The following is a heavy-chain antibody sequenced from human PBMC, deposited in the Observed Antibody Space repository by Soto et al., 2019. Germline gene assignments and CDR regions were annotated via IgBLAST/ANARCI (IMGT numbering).Heavy chain of an antibody. V-gene: IGHV3-23*01. J-gene: IGHJ4*02. CDR3: AKDRGYPRDDFHY. CDR2: ISPNGQGM. CDR1: GFTLNNYG. Sequence: EVQLLESGGGLVQPGGSLRLSCAASGFTLNNYGMSWVRQAPGKGLEWVSTISPNGQGMYYADSVKGRFIISKDNSKNTVFLHMDSLTADDTAVYYCAKDRGYPRDDFHYWGQGTLVTVSS. D-gene: IGHD6-13*01.